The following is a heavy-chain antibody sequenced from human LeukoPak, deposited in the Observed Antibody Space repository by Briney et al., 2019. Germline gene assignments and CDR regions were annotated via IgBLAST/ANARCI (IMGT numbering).Heavy chain of an antibody. J-gene: IGHJ6*02. Sequence: GASVTVSCKASGYTFTSYGISWVRQAPGQGLEWMGWISAYNGNTNYAQKLQGRVTMTTDTSTSTAYMELRSLRSDDTAVYYCASPSSQYCSGGSCYGMDVWGQGTTVTVSS. CDR1: GYTFTSYG. CDR3: ASPSSQYCSGGSCYGMDV. CDR2: ISAYNGNT. V-gene: IGHV1-18*01. D-gene: IGHD2-15*01.